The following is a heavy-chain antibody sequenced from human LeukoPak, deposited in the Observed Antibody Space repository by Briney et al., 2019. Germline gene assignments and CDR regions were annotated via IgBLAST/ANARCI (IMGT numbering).Heavy chain of an antibody. Sequence: GASVKVSCKASGYTFTGYYMHWVRQAPGQWLEWMGWINPNSGGTNYAQKFQGWVTMTRDTSISTAYMELSRLRSDDTAVYYCARGDPNSGSYPAHDAFDIWGQGTMVTVSS. J-gene: IGHJ3*02. CDR2: INPNSGGT. D-gene: IGHD1-26*01. V-gene: IGHV1-2*04. CDR1: GYTFTGYY. CDR3: ARGDPNSGSYPAHDAFDI.